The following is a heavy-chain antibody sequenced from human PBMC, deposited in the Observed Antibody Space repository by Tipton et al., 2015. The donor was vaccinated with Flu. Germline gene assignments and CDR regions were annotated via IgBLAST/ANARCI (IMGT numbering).Heavy chain of an antibody. Sequence: QLVQSGPEVRKPGASVKVSCKASGYTFTGYYKHWVRQAPGQGLEWMGRITPNTGGTNTAQQVRGRITMTRDTFTSTAYMELSRLRSDDTAIYYCAGPYYWSELTYSYYCMDVWGQGTTVTVSS. CDR3: AGPYYWSELTYSYYCMDV. V-gene: IGHV1-2*02. J-gene: IGHJ6*02. CDR1: GYTFTGYY. CDR2: ITPNTGGT. D-gene: IGHD3-3*01.